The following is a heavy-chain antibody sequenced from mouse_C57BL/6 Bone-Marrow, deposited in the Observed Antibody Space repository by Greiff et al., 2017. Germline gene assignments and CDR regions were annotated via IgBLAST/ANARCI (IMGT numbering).Heavy chain of an antibody. CDR1: GFTFSSYA. CDR2: ISDGGRYT. J-gene: IGHJ2*01. V-gene: IGHV5-4*03. Sequence: EVKLMESGGGLVKPGGSLKLSCAASGFTFSSYAMSWVRQTPEKRLEWVATISDGGRYTYSPDNVQGRFTVARDNAKNNRYLQMGHLKSEDTAMYYCARDQGGYWVQGTTLTVSS. CDR3: ARDQGGY. D-gene: IGHD3-2*02.